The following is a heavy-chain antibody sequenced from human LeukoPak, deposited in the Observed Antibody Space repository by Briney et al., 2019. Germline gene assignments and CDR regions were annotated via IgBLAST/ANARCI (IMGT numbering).Heavy chain of an antibody. CDR1: GFTFSSYA. J-gene: IGHJ4*02. V-gene: IGHV3-23*01. Sequence: GGSLRLSCAASGFTFSSYAMSWVRQAPGKGLEWVSSITGSADNTYYADSVKGRFTISRDNSKNTLYLQMNSLRDEDTAVYYCVLGSPFDYWGQGTLVTVSS. CDR2: ITGSADNT. CDR3: VLGSPFDY. D-gene: IGHD3-10*01.